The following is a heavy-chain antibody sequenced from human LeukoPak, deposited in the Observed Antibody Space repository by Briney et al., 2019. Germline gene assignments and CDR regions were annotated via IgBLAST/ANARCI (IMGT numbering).Heavy chain of an antibody. Sequence: SETLSLTCTVSGGSISSYYWSWIRQPAGKGLEWIGRIYSSGSTNYNPSLKSRVTMSIDTSKKQFSLNLSSVTAADTAVYYCARVLQTPSWFDPWGQGTLVTVSS. V-gene: IGHV4-4*07. CDR3: ARVLQTPSWFDP. CDR2: IYSSGST. CDR1: GGSISSYY. J-gene: IGHJ5*02.